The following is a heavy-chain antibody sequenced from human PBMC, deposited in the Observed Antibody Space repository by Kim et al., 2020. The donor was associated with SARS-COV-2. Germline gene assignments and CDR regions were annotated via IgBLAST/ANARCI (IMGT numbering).Heavy chain of an antibody. V-gene: IGHV4-39*01. J-gene: IGHJ3*01. Sequence: SSPSLTSRVTISVDTSKNQFSLKLFSVSAADTAMYYCARRMTLDAFDVWGQGTVVTVSA. D-gene: IGHD2-21*02. CDR3: ARRMTLDAFDV.